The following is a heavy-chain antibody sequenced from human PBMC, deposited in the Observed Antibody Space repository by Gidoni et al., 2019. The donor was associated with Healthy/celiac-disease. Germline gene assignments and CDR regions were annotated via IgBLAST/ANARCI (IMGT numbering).Heavy chain of an antibody. CDR1: GGSFSGYY. Sequence: QVQLQQWGAGLLKPSATLSLTCAVYGGSFSGYYWSWIRQPPGKGLEWIGEINHSGSTNYNPSLKSRVTISVDTSKNQFSLKLSSVTAADTAVYYCARYGIVGGGIDPWGQGTLVTVSS. CDR2: INHSGST. J-gene: IGHJ5*02. CDR3: ARYGIVGGGIDP. V-gene: IGHV4-34*01. D-gene: IGHD1-26*01.